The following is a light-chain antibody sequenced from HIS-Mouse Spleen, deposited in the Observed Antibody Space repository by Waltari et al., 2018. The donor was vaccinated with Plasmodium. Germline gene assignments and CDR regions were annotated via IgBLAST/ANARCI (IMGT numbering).Light chain of an antibody. CDR1: SSDVGGSNY. Sequence: GQSVTISCTGTSSDVGGSNYVSWYQQQPGKAPKLMIYEVSKRPSGVPERFSGSKSGNTASLTVSGLQAEDEADYYCSSYAGSNNLVFGGGTKLTVL. CDR2: EVS. CDR3: SSYAGSNNLV. J-gene: IGLJ2*01. V-gene: IGLV2-8*01.